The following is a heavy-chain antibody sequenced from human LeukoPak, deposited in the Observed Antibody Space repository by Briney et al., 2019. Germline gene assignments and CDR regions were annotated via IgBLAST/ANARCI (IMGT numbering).Heavy chain of an antibody. CDR2: IYHGGTT. CDR1: GGSISSSNW. J-gene: IGHJ4*02. Sequence: SETLSLTCAVSGGSISSSNWWSWVRQPPGKGLEWIGEIYHGGTTNYNPSLKSRVTISVDTSKNQFSLKLSSVTAADTAVYYCARGIAAAAYPFDYWGQGTLVTVSS. CDR3: ARGIAAAAYPFDY. V-gene: IGHV4-4*02. D-gene: IGHD6-13*01.